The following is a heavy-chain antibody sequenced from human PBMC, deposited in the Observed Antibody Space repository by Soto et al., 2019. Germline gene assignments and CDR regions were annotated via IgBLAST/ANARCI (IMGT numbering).Heavy chain of an antibody. D-gene: IGHD1-26*01. CDR3: ARVFMGQILY. Sequence: SETLSLTCAFYGGSFSGYYYTWIRQPPGKGLEWIGEINHSGSTNHNPSLKSRVTISTDTSKNQFSLKVGSMTAADAGVYYCARVFMGQILYWGQGTLVT. CDR2: INHSGST. V-gene: IGHV4-34*01. CDR1: GGSFSGYY. J-gene: IGHJ4*02.